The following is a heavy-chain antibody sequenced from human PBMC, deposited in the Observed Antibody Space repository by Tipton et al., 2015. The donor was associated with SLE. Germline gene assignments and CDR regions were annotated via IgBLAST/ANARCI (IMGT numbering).Heavy chain of an antibody. D-gene: IGHD6-13*01. Sequence: TLSLTCSVSGGSITATSHYWGWIRQPPGKGLEWIGTVSYSGSTYSSPSLKSRLTLSLDTSKNQFTLRLRSVTAADTATYYCANLRKGSSLLVWGQGTLVTVSS. J-gene: IGHJ4*02. V-gene: IGHV4-39*06. CDR2: VSYSGST. CDR3: ANLRKGSSLLV. CDR1: GGSITATSHY.